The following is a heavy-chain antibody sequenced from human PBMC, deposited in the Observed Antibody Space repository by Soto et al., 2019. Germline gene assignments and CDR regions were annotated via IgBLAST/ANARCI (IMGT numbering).Heavy chain of an antibody. J-gene: IGHJ4*02. CDR1: GYTFTSYD. Sequence: ASVKVSCKASGYTFTSYDINWVRQATGQGLEWMGWMNPNSGNTGYAQKFQGRVTMTRNTSISTAYMELSSLRSEDTAVYYCARGLVLCGGDCYDYWGQGTLVTVSS. CDR2: MNPNSGNT. D-gene: IGHD2-21*01. V-gene: IGHV1-8*01. CDR3: ARGLVLCGGDCYDY.